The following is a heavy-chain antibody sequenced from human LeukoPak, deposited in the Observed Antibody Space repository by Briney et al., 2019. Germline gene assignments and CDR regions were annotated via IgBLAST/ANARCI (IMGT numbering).Heavy chain of an antibody. Sequence: SETLSLTCAVYGGSFSGYYWSWIRQPPRKGLEWIGEINHSGSTNYNPSLKGRVTISVDTSKNQFSLKLSSVTAADTAVYYCARGGSGYYPYYYYYYMDVWGKGTTVTVSS. J-gene: IGHJ6*03. V-gene: IGHV4-34*01. CDR1: GGSFSGYY. D-gene: IGHD3-22*01. CDR3: ARGGSGYYPYYYYYYMDV. CDR2: INHSGST.